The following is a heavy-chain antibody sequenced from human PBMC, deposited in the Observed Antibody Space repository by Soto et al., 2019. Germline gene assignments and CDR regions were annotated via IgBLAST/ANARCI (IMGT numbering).Heavy chain of an antibody. CDR3: ARDREYSSSYIDY. Sequence: ASVKVSCKASGYTFINYYIDWVRQAPGQGLEWMAIIDPNDGGTNYAQKFQGRVTMTRDTSISTAYMELSRLRSDDTAVYYCARDREYSSSYIDYWGQGTLVTVYS. CDR1: GYTFINYY. CDR2: IDPNDGGT. V-gene: IGHV1-2*02. D-gene: IGHD6-6*01. J-gene: IGHJ4*02.